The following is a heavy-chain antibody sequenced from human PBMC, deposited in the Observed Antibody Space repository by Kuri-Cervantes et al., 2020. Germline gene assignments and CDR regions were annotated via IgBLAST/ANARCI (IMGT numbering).Heavy chain of an antibody. CDR3: ARGGSSGWTHYYYYGMDV. V-gene: IGHV7-4-1*02. CDR2: INTNTGNP. J-gene: IGHJ6*02. CDR1: GYTFTSYA. Sequence: ASVKVSCKASGYTFTSYAMNWVRQAPGQGLEWMGWINTNTGNPTYAQGFTGRFVFSLDTSVSTAYLQISSLKAEDTAVYYCARGGSSGWTHYYYYGMDVWGQGTTVTVSS. D-gene: IGHD6-19*01.